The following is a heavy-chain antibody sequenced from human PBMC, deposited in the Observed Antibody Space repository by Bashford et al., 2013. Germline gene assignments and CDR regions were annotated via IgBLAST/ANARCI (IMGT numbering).Heavy chain of an antibody. V-gene: IGHV1-2*02. D-gene: IGHD6-13*01. CDR2: INPKRKET. J-gene: IGHJ5*02. CDR3: ARGGSSSWRFRGGWFDP. CDR1: EFIFSDYY. Sequence: VASVKVSCKASEFIFSDYYVNWVRQAPGQGLEWMGWINPKRKETKVAQKLEGRVTLTWDTSISTAFMDLSTLTSDDTAVYYCARGGSSSWRFRGGWFDPWGQGTLVTVSS.